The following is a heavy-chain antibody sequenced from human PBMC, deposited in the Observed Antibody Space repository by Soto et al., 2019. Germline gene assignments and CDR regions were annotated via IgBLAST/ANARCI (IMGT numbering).Heavy chain of an antibody. CDR2: ISYDGSNK. CDR3: AKDFRPMVRGALDY. J-gene: IGHJ4*02. D-gene: IGHD3-10*01. Sequence: QVQLVESGGGVVQPGRSLRLSCAASGFTFSSYGMHWVRQAPGKGLKWVAVISYDGSNKYYADSVKGRFTISRDNSKNTLYLQMNSLRAEDTAVYYCAKDFRPMVRGALDYWGQGTLVTVSS. CDR1: GFTFSSYG. V-gene: IGHV3-30*18.